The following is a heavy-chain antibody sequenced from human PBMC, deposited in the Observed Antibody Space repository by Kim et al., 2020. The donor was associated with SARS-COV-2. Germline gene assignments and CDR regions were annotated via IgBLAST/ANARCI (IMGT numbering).Heavy chain of an antibody. D-gene: IGHD5-12*01. J-gene: IGHJ4*02. CDR3: ARLFSGNYYDY. Sequence: GGSLRLSCAASGFTFSSYAMSWVRQAPGRGLEWVSSFSGSGGSIYYADSVKGRFTISRYISKNTLYLQVNSLTAEDTAVYYCARLFSGNYYDYWGQGTLVTVSS. V-gene: IGHV3-23*01. CDR1: GFTFSSYA. CDR2: FSGSGGSI.